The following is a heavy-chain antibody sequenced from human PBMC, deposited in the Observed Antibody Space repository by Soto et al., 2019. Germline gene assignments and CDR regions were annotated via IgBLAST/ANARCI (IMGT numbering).Heavy chain of an antibody. J-gene: IGHJ6*02. CDR3: ARRGNYYYYYGMDV. CDR2: MNPSSGNT. V-gene: IGHV1-8*01. CDR1: GYTFTSYD. D-gene: IGHD4-4*01. Sequence: QVQLVQSGAEVKKPGASVKVSCKASGYTFTSYDINWVRQATGQGLEGMGWMNPSSGNTGYAQKVQGRGTMTRNTSTSPAYMELSSLRSEDTAVYYCARRGNYYYYYGMDVWGQGTTVTVSS.